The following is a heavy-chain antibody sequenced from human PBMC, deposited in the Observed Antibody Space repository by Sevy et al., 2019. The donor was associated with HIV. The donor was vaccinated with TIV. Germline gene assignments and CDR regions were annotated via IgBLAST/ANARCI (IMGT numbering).Heavy chain of an antibody. D-gene: IGHD5-12*01. CDR3: ARGRLQSYSENDVCVSRVHAFDV. CDR1: GYTFSNYV. Sequence: ASVKVSCEASGYTFSNYVVTWVRQAPGQGLEWMGWISGNKGNTNFARTFEGRVSMTTDPSTSTAYMELRSLTSDDTALYFCARGRLQSYSENDVCVSRVHAFDVWGQGTLVTVSS. V-gene: IGHV1-18*01. J-gene: IGHJ3*01. CDR2: ISGNKGNT.